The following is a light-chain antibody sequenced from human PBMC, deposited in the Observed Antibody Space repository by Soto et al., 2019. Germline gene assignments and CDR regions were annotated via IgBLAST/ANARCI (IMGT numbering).Light chain of an antibody. V-gene: IGKV1-5*01. CDR1: QGISTW. CDR2: DAS. CDR3: QQYNSYSPEGLT. J-gene: IGKJ4*01. Sequence: IQRTQSPYTLSASVGDRVTITCRASQGISTWLAWYQQKPGTAPKLLIYDASSLESGVPSRFSGSGSGTEFTLTISSLQPDDFATYYCQQYNSYSPEGLTFGGGTKVEIK.